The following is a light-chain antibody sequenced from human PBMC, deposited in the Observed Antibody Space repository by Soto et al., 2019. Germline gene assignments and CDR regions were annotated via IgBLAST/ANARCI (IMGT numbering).Light chain of an antibody. V-gene: IGKV3-11*01. CDR2: DAS. CDR3: QHRSNRLFT. CDR1: QSVSSY. J-gene: IGKJ3*01. Sequence: EIVLTQSPATLSLSPGERATLSCRASQSVSSYLAWYQQKPGQAPRLLIYDASNRATGIPARFSGSGSGTDFTLTISSLEPEDFAVYYCQHRSNRLFTFGPGTKVDIK.